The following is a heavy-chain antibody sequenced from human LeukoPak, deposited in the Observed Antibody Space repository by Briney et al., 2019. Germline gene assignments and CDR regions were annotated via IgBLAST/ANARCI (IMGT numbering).Heavy chain of an antibody. V-gene: IGHV4-39*07. D-gene: IGHD4-11*01. CDR1: GASISSYY. J-gene: IGHJ4*02. CDR3: RMTTVTSGSDY. Sequence: PSETLSLTCTVSGASISSYYWSWIRQPPGKGLEWIGSIYYSGSTYYNPSLKSRVTISVDTSKNQFSLKLSSVTAADTAVYYCRMTTVTSGSDYWGQGTLVTVSS. CDR2: IYYSGST.